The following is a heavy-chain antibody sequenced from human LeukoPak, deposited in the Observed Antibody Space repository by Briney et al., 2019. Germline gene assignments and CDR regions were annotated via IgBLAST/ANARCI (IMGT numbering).Heavy chain of an antibody. V-gene: IGHV1-69*02. CDR2: IIPILGIA. J-gene: IGHJ5*02. CDR1: GGTFSSYT. Sequence: SVKVSRKASGGTFSSYTISWVRQAPGQGLEWMGRIIPILGIANYAQKFQGRVTITADKSTSTAYMELSSLRSEDTAVYYCAAGYCSSTSCYGAGDWFDPWGQGTLVTVSS. D-gene: IGHD2-2*01. CDR3: AAGYCSSTSCYGAGDWFDP.